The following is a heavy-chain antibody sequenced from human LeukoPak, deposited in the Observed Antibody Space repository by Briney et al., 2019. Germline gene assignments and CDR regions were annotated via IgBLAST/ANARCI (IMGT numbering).Heavy chain of an antibody. D-gene: IGHD6-13*01. CDR1: GGSISSSSYY. CDR3: ATNKESAAGTCFDY. V-gene: IGHV4-39*01. Sequence: SETLSLTCTVSGGSISSSSYYWGWIRQPPGKGLEWIGSIYYSGSTYYNPSLKSRVTISVDTSKNQFSLKLSSVTAADTAVYYCATNKESAAGTCFDYWGQGTLVTVSS. J-gene: IGHJ4*02. CDR2: IYYSGST.